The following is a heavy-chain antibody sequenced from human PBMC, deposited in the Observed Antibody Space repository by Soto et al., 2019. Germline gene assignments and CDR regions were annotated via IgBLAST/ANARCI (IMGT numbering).Heavy chain of an antibody. CDR3: AISGGKYNYGYYPHGFDI. V-gene: IGHV5-51*01. J-gene: IGHJ3*02. CDR2: IYPGDSDT. CDR1: GYSFTSYW. Sequence: GESLNISCKCSGYSFTSYWIGWVRQMPGKGLELVGIIYPGDSDTRYSPSFQGQVTISADKSISTAYLQWSSLKASDTAMYYCAISGGKYNYGYYPHGFDIWGQGTMVTVSS. D-gene: IGHD5-18*01.